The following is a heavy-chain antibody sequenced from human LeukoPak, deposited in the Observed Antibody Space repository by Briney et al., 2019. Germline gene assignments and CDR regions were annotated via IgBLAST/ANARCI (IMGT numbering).Heavy chain of an antibody. CDR1: GFTVSSNY. CDR3: ARDLVVRGVMQIYGMDV. J-gene: IGHJ6*02. D-gene: IGHD3-10*01. V-gene: IGHV3-53*01. CDR2: IYSGGST. Sequence: GGSLRLSCAASGFTVSSNYMSWVRQAPGKGLEWVSVIYSGGSTYYADSVKGRFTISRDNSKNTLYLQMNSLRAEDTAVYYCARDLVVRGVMQIYGMDVWGQGTTVTVSS.